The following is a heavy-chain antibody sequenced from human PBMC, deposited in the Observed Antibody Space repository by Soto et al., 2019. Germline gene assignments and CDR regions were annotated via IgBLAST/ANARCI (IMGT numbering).Heavy chain of an antibody. J-gene: IGHJ3*02. D-gene: IGHD3-22*01. Sequence: GASVKVSCKASGGTFSSYAISWVRQAPGQGLEWMGGIIPIFGTANYAQKFQGRVTITADESTSTAYMELSSLRSEDTAVYYCARSTYYYDSSGPHAFDIWGQGTTVTVSS. V-gene: IGHV1-69*13. CDR3: ARSTYYYDSSGPHAFDI. CDR2: IIPIFGTA. CDR1: GGTFSSYA.